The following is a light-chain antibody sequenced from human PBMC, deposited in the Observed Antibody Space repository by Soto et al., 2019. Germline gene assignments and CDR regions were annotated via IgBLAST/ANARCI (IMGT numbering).Light chain of an antibody. CDR1: KLGDKY. CDR3: QAWDSSTHVV. CDR2: QDS. Sequence: SYELTPPPSVSVSPVQTASITCSGDKLGDKYACWYQQKPGQSPVLVIYQDSKRPSGIPERFSGSNSGNTATLTISGTQAMDEADYYCQAWDSSTHVVFGGGTKLTVL. V-gene: IGLV3-1*01. J-gene: IGLJ2*01.